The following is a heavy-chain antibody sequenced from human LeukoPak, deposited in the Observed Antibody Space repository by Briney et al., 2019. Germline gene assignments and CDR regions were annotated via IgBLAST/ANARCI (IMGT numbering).Heavy chain of an antibody. Sequence: GGSLRLSCAASGFTVSSNYMSWVRQAPGKGLEWVSVIYSGGSTYYADSVKGRFTISRDNSKNTLYLQMNSLRAEDTAVYYCAKEGPSSSSGELVWGQGTLVTVSS. V-gene: IGHV3-53*01. J-gene: IGHJ4*02. D-gene: IGHD6-6*01. CDR2: IYSGGST. CDR1: GFTVSSNY. CDR3: AKEGPSSSSGELV.